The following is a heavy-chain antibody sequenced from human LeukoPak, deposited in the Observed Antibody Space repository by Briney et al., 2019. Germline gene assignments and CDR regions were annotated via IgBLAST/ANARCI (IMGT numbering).Heavy chain of an antibody. CDR3: ASTGPDYGDYYYDY. V-gene: IGHV1-69*06. CDR2: IIPIFGTA. CDR1: GGMFSSYA. Sequence: SVKVSCKASGGMFSSYAISWVRQAPGQGLEWMGGIIPIFGTANYAQKFQGRVTITADKSTSTAYMELSSLRSEDTAVYYCASTGPDYGDYYYDYWGQGTLVTVSS. J-gene: IGHJ4*02. D-gene: IGHD4-17*01.